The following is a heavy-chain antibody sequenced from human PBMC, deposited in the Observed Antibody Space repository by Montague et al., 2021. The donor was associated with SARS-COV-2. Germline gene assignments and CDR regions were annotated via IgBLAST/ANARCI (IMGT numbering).Heavy chain of an antibody. J-gene: IGHJ4*02. CDR1: GFTFSDYA. CDR3: AKETTFGVVTSIDF. Sequence: SLRLSCAASGFTFSDYAMSWVRQAPGKGLEWVSPVSGGDIVFYANSVRGRFTISRDNSKNTLYLEMNSLRADDTAVYYCAKETTFGVVTSIDFWGQGTLVTVSS. CDR2: VSGGDIV. D-gene: IGHD3-3*01. V-gene: IGHV3-23*01.